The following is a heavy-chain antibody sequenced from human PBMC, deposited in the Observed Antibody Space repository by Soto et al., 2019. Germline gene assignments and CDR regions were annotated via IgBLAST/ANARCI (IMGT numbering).Heavy chain of an antibody. CDR3: AREASYYYGSGSPPDY. J-gene: IGHJ4*02. V-gene: IGHV3-48*02. Sequence: PGGSLRLSCAASGFTFSSYSMNWVRQAPGKGLEWVSYISSSSSTIYYADSVKGRFAISRDNAKNSLYLQMNSLRDEDTAVYYCAREASYYYGSGSPPDYWGQGTLVTVSS. D-gene: IGHD3-10*01. CDR2: ISSSSSTI. CDR1: GFTFSSYS.